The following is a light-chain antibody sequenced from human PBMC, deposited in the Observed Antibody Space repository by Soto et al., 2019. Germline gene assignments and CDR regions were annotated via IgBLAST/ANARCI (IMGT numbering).Light chain of an antibody. CDR1: QSVSSN. J-gene: IGKJ4*01. Sequence: EIVLTQSPVTLSVSPGERATLSCRAGQSVSSNLAWYQHKPGQAPRLLIFGASSRATAIPDRFSGSGSGTDFTLTISRLEPEDFAVYYCQQYGSSPLTFGGGTKVDI. CDR3: QQYGSSPLT. V-gene: IGKV3-20*01. CDR2: GAS.